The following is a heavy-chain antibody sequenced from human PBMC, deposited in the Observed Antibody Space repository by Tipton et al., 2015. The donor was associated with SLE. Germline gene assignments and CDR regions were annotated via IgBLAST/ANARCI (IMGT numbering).Heavy chain of an antibody. J-gene: IGHJ4*02. Sequence: SLRLSCAASGFTFSNAWMSWVRPAPGKGLEWVGRIKSKTDGETTDYAAPVKGRFTIPRDDSKNTLYLQKNSLKTDDTAVYYCTTARGVGATTDYWGQGTLVTVSS. V-gene: IGHV3-15*01. CDR3: TTARGVGATTDY. CDR2: IKSKTDGETT. CDR1: GFTFSNAW. D-gene: IGHD1-26*01.